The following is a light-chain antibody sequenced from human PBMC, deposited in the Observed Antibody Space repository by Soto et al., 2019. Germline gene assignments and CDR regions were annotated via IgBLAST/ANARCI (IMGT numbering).Light chain of an antibody. Sequence: EIVMTQSPATLSVSPGERATLSCSASQSVSSGYLAWYQLKPGQAPRLLIFATSARAAGIPDRFSGSGSGTDFTLTISRLEPDDVAVYFCQQYDTSPPMYTFGQGTKVDIK. J-gene: IGKJ2*01. V-gene: IGKV3-20*01. CDR1: QSVSSGY. CDR2: ATS. CDR3: QQYDTSPPMYT.